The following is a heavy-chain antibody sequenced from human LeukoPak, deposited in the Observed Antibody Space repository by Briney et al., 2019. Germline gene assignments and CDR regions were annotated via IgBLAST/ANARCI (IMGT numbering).Heavy chain of an antibody. CDR2: IYTSGST. Sequence: SETLSLTCTVSGGSISSYYWSWIRQPAGKGLEWIGRIYTSGSTNYNPSLKSRVTMSVDTSKNQFSLKLSSVTAADTAVYYCAXXXXXXSSGEYYFDYWGQGTLVTVSS. D-gene: IGHD6-19*01. J-gene: IGHJ4*02. CDR1: GGSISSYY. V-gene: IGHV4-4*07. CDR3: AXXXXXXSSGEYYFDY.